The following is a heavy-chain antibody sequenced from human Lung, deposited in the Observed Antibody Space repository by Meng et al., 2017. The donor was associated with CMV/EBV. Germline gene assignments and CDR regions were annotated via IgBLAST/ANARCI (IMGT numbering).Heavy chain of an antibody. J-gene: IGHJ4*02. CDR1: GFTFSNAW. CDR3: AKGDDSGWSPFDY. Sequence: GESLKISCAASGFTFSNAWMSWVRQAPGKGLEWVSVIYSDGSSTYYADSVKGRFTISRDNSKNTLDLQMNSLRAEDTAVYYCAKGDDSGWSPFDYWGQGTLVTVSS. D-gene: IGHD3-22*01. V-gene: IGHV3-23*03. CDR2: IYSDGSST.